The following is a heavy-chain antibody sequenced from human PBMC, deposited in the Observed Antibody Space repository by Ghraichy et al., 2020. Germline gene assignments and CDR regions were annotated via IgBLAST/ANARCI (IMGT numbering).Heavy chain of an antibody. CDR1: GYSFTSYW. V-gene: IGHV5-51*01. CDR2: IYPGDSET. CDR3: ARRYYGSGTYSAYYFDY. D-gene: IGHD3-10*01. Sequence: GESLNISCKGSGYSFTSYWIGWVRQMPGKGLEWMGIIYPGDSETRYSPSFQGQVTISADKSISTAYLQWSSLKASDTAMYYCARRYYGSGTYSAYYFDYWGQGTLVTVSS. J-gene: IGHJ4*02.